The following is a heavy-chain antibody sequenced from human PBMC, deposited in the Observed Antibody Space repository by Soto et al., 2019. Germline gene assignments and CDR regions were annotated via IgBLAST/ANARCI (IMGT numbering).Heavy chain of an antibody. J-gene: IGHJ4*02. CDR3: ARDQGIVATIAD. D-gene: IGHD5-12*01. CDR1: GDSLSNNSAA. CDR2: TYYRSRWYN. V-gene: IGHV6-1*01. Sequence: QVQLQQSGPGLVKPSQTLSLTCVISGDSLSNNSAAWNWIRQSPSRGLEWLGRTYYRSRWYNHYAEPIQSRITFNPDTSKNQFSLHLKSVTPEDSAVYYCARDQGIVATIADWGQGTLVTVSS.